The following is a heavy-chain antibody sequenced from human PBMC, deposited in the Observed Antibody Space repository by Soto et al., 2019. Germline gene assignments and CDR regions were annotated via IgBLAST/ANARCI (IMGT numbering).Heavy chain of an antibody. CDR3: VADTLVVIPAVMSYYYYGLDV. J-gene: IGHJ6*02. CDR2: IVVGSGNT. Sequence: SVKVSCKASGFTFTHSAVHWVRQGRGQRLELIGWIVVGSGNTNYAQKFQERVTITRDMSTTTAYMELSGLRSEDTAVYYCVADTLVVIPAVMSYYYYGLDVWGQGTTVTVYS. D-gene: IGHD2-2*01. CDR1: GFTFTHSA. V-gene: IGHV1-58*01.